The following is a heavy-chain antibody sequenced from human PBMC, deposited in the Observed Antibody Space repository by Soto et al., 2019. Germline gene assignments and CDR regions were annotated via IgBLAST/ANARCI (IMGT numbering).Heavy chain of an antibody. CDR3: ARSPKGEVGTMIVVVPTPDY. D-gene: IGHD3-22*01. V-gene: IGHV3-30-3*01. CDR2: ISYDGSNK. Sequence: GGSLRLSCAASGFTFSSYAMHWVRQAPGKGLEWVAVISYDGSNKYYADSVKGRFTISRDNSKNTLYLQMNSLRAEDTAVYYCARSPKGEVGTMIVVVPTPDYWGQGTLVTVSS. J-gene: IGHJ4*02. CDR1: GFTFSSYA.